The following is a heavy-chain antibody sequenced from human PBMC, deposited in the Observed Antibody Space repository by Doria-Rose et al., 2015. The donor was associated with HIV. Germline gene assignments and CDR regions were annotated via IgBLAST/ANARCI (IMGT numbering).Heavy chain of an antibody. V-gene: IGHV2-26*01. CDR1: GVSLSSPGMG. D-gene: IGHD6-13*01. J-gene: IGHJ4*02. CDR2: MFSDDER. Sequence: QVQLVQSGPVLVKPTETLTLTRTVSGVSLSSPGMGVSWIRQPPGKALEWLANMFSDDERSYKTSLKSRLTISRGTSKSQVVLTMTDMDPVDTATYYCARIKSSRWYHKYYFDFWGQGTLVIVSA. CDR3: ARIKSSRWYHKYYFDF.